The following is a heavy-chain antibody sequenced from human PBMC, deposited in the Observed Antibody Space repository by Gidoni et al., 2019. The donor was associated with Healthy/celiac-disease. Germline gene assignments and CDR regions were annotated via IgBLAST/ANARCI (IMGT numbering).Heavy chain of an antibody. CDR1: GGTFSSYA. CDR2: IIPILGIA. D-gene: IGHD5-12*01. J-gene: IGHJ3*02. CDR3: ARLRSGYESWNDAFDI. Sequence: EVKKPGSSVKVSCKASGGTFSSYAISWVRQAPGQGLEWMGGIIPILGIANYAQKFQGRVTITADKSTSTAYMELSSLRSEDTAVYYCARLRSGYESWNDAFDIWGQGTMVTVSS. V-gene: IGHV1-69*10.